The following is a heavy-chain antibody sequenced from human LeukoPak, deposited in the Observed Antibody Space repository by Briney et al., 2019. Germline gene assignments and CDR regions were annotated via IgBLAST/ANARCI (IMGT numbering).Heavy chain of an antibody. J-gene: IGHJ4*02. V-gene: IGHV4-34*01. Sequence: SETQSLTCAVYGGSFSGYYWSWIRQPPGKGLEWIGEINHSGSTNYNPSLKSRVTISVDTSKNQFSLKLSSVTAADTAVYYCARESYGGDYWGQGTLVTVSS. CDR3: ARESYGGDY. D-gene: IGHD3-16*01. CDR2: INHSGST. CDR1: GGSFSGYY.